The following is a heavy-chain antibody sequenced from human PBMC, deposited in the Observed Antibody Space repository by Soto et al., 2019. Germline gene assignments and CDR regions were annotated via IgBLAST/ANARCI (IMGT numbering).Heavy chain of an antibody. V-gene: IGHV3-7*01. CDR1: GFTFSSYW. J-gene: IGHJ6*02. D-gene: IGHD5-12*01. CDR2: IKQDGSEK. Sequence: GGSLRLSCAASGFTFSSYWMSWVRQAPGKGLEWVANIKQDGSEKYYVDSVKGRFTISRDNAKNSLYLQMNSLRAEDTAVYYCARDPNIVATITAIYYYYGMGVWGQGTTVTVSS. CDR3: ARDPNIVATITAIYYYYGMGV.